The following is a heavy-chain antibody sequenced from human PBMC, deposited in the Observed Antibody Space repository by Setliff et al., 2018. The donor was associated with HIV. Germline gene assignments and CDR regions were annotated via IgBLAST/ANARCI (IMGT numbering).Heavy chain of an antibody. Sequence: SETLSLTCTVYGASISSSNSYWAWIRQPPGKRLEWLASIYNSGSSSYNPSLSSRLTVSVDTSRNQVSLRLNSVTAADTGVYYCARHRDPPGTSWIFYYYYMDLWGAGTTVTVSS. J-gene: IGHJ6*03. CDR3: ARHRDPPGTSWIFYYYYMDL. CDR2: IYNSGSS. CDR1: GASISSSNSY. D-gene: IGHD6-13*01. V-gene: IGHV4-39*01.